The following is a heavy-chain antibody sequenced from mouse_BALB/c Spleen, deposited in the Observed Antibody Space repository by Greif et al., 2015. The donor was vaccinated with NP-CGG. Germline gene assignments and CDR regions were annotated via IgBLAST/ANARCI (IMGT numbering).Heavy chain of an antibody. J-gene: IGHJ3*01. CDR1: GFTFSDYY. Sequence: EVKLMESGGGLVKPGGSLKLSCAASGFTFSDYYMYWVRQTPEKRLEWVATISDGGSYTYYPDSVKGRFTISRDNAKNNLYLQMSSLKSEDTAMYYCARDSHYYGYGFAYWGQGTLVTVSA. D-gene: IGHD1-2*01. CDR2: ISDGGSYT. V-gene: IGHV5-4*02. CDR3: ARDSHYYGYGFAY.